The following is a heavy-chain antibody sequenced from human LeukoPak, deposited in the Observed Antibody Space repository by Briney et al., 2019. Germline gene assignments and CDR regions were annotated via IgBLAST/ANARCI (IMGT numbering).Heavy chain of an antibody. D-gene: IGHD5-18*01. CDR1: GFTFSSYA. CDR3: ARDHFGYSYGYVYYYYMDV. J-gene: IGHJ6*03. CDR2: IKQDGSEK. V-gene: IGHV3-7*01. Sequence: GGSLRLSCAASGFTFSSYAMSWVRQAPGKGLEWVANIKQDGSEKYYVDSVKGRFTISRDNAKNSLYLQMNSLRAEDTAVYYCARDHFGYSYGYVYYYYMDVWGKGTTVTISS.